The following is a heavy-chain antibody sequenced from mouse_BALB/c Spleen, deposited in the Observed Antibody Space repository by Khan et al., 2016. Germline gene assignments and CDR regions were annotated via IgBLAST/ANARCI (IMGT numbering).Heavy chain of an antibody. CDR2: IDPENGNS. CDR3: ARSPYFFDY. Sequence: VQLQQSGAELVRPGALVKLTCKASGFNIKDYYMHWVKQRPEQGLEWIGWIDPENGNSIYDPKFQGKASITADTSSNTAYLQVNSLTSAYTAVYYGARSPYFFDYWGQGTTLTVSS. V-gene: IGHV14-1*02. J-gene: IGHJ2*01. CDR1: GFNIKDYY.